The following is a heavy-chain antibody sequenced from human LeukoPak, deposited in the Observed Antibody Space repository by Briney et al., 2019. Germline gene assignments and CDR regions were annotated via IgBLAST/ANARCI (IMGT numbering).Heavy chain of an antibody. CDR2: MNPNSGNT. J-gene: IGHJ4*02. CDR1: GYTFTSYD. Sequence: ASVKVSCKASGYTFTSYDINWVRQATGQGLEWMGWMNPNSGNTGYAQKFQGRVTMTRNTSISTAYMELSSLRSEDTAVYYCARSLYSSGWFDYWGQGTLVTVSS. V-gene: IGHV1-8*01. CDR3: ARSLYSSGWFDY. D-gene: IGHD6-19*01.